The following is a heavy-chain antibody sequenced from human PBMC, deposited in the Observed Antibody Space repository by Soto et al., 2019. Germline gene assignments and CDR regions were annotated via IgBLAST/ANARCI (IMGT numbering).Heavy chain of an antibody. Sequence: PGGSLRLSCAAPGFTFSSYAMSWVRQAPGKGLEWVSAISGSGGSTYYADSVKGRFTISRDNSKNTLYLQMNSLRAEDTAVYYCATYSGSYYYYYYGMDVWGQGTTVTVSS. CDR3: ATYSGSYYYYYYGMDV. J-gene: IGHJ6*02. D-gene: IGHD1-26*01. CDR2: ISGSGGST. CDR1: GFTFSSYA. V-gene: IGHV3-23*01.